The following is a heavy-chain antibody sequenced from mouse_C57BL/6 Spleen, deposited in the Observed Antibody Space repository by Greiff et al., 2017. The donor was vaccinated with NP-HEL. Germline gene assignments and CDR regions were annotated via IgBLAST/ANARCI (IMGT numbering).Heavy chain of an antibody. J-gene: IGHJ2*01. Sequence: EVHLVESGGGLVKPGGSLKLSCAASGFTFSSYAMSWVRQTPEKRLEWVATISDGGSYTYYPDNVKGRFTISRDNAKNNLYLQMSHLKSEDTAMYYCARFYDGYYYFDYWGQGTTLTVSS. D-gene: IGHD2-3*01. CDR2: ISDGGSYT. CDR1: GFTFSSYA. V-gene: IGHV5-4*01. CDR3: ARFYDGYYYFDY.